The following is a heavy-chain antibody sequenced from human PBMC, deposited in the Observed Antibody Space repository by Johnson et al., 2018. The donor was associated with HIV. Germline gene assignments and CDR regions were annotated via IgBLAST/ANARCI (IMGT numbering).Heavy chain of an antibody. CDR2: ISTSGGTL. Sequence: QMLLVESGGGLVKAGGSLRLSCAASGFIFNDYYMSWIRQAPGKGLELLSYISTSGGTLYYADSVKDRFTIFRDNAKSSLYLQMNSLRVEDTAIYYCARRMVVGYHALDFWGQGTVVSVPS. D-gene: IGHD2-21*01. CDR1: GFIFNDYY. V-gene: IGHV3-11*04. J-gene: IGHJ3*01. CDR3: ARRMVVGYHALDF.